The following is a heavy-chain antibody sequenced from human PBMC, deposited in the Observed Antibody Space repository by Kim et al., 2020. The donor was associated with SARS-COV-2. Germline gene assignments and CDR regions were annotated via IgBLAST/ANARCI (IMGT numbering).Heavy chain of an antibody. Sequence: GGSLILSCAASGFTFSTYWMSWVRQAPGKGLEWVANIKQDGSEQYYVDSVKGRFTISRDNAKNLMYLQMNSLRAEDTAVYYCARDSIAAGGNYYFYGMDVWGQGTTVTVSS. CDR3: ARDSIAAGGNYYFYGMDV. V-gene: IGHV3-7*03. CDR1: GFTFSTYW. D-gene: IGHD6-13*01. CDR2: IKQDGSEQ. J-gene: IGHJ6*02.